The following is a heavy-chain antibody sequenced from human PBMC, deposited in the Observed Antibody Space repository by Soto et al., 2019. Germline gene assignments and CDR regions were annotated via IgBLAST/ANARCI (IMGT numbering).Heavy chain of an antibody. CDR3: AKTLTTVTRGAFDY. J-gene: IGHJ4*02. CDR1: GFTFDDYA. D-gene: IGHD4-17*01. V-gene: IGHV3-9*01. Sequence: EVQLVESGGGLVQPGRSLRLSCAASGFTFDDYAMHWVRQAPGKGLEWVSGISWNSGSIGYADSVKGRFTISRDNAKNSLNLQMNSLRAEDTALYYCAKTLTTVTRGAFDYWGQGTLVTVSS. CDR2: ISWNSGSI.